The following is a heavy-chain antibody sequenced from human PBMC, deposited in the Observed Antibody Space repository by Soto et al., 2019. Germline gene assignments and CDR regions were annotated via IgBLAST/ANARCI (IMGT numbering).Heavy chain of an antibody. Sequence: GESLKISCRTSGYRFTSYWIAWVRQMPGKGLEWMAIIFPSDSYTRYSPSFQGQVTISADRSTSTVFLQWASLKASDTAVYFCARNDKSGCFKWFDSWGQGTLVTVSS. D-gene: IGHD3-22*01. CDR1: GYRFTSYW. CDR2: IFPSDSYT. CDR3: ARNDKSGCFKWFDS. J-gene: IGHJ5*01. V-gene: IGHV5-51*03.